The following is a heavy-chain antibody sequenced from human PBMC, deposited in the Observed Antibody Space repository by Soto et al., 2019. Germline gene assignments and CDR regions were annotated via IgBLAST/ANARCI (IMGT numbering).Heavy chain of an antibody. D-gene: IGHD6-13*01. V-gene: IGHV3-15*01. CDR3: SKGGEQQLLRIHLDY. J-gene: IGHJ4*02. Sequence: PGGSLRLSCAASGFTFSNAWMSWVRQAPGKGLEWVGRIKSKTDGGTTDYAAPVKGSFTISRDDSKNTLYLQMNSLRAEDTAVYYCSKGGEQQLLRIHLDYWGQGTQVTVSS. CDR1: GFTFSNAW. CDR2: IKSKTDGGTT.